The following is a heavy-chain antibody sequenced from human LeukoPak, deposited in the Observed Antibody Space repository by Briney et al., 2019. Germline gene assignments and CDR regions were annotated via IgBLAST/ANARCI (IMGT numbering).Heavy chain of an antibody. Sequence: KPSETLSLTCTVSGGSINSFYWNWIRQPPGKGLEWIGYIYSSGTTNYNPSLRSRVTISIDASKNQFSLKLGSLTAADTAIYYCARAAGLANSPAFDYWSQGAPVTVSS. CDR1: GGSINSFY. CDR2: IYSSGTT. D-gene: IGHD1-1*01. J-gene: IGHJ4*02. CDR3: ARAAGLANSPAFDY. V-gene: IGHV4-59*01.